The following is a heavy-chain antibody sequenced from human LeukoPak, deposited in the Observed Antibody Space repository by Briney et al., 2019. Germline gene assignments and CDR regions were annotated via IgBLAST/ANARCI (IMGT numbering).Heavy chain of an antibody. D-gene: IGHD2-2*01. CDR2: ISYDGSNK. V-gene: IGHV3-30*04. J-gene: IGHJ3*02. CDR1: GFTFSSYA. Sequence: GGSLRLSCAASGFTFSSYAMHWVRQAPGKGLEWVAVISYDGSNKYYADSVKGRFTISRDNSKNTPYLQMNSLRAEDTAVYYCAREICSSTSCLAFDIWGQGTMVTVSS. CDR3: AREICSSTSCLAFDI.